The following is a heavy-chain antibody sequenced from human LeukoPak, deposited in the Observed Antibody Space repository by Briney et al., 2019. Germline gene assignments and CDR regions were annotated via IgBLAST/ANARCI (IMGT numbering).Heavy chain of an antibody. V-gene: IGHV3-73*01. CDR3: ARESTVTMNFDY. J-gene: IGHJ4*02. CDR1: GFTFSGSA. CDR2: IRSKANSYAT. D-gene: IGHD4-17*01. Sequence: AGGSLKLSCAASGFTFSGSAMHWVRQASGKGLEWVGRIRSKANSYATAYAASVKGRFTISRDDSKNTLYLQMNSLRAEDTAVYYCARESTVTMNFDYWGQGTLVTVSS.